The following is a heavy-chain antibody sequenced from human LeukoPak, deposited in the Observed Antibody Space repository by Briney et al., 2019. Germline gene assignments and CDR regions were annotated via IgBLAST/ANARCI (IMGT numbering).Heavy chain of an antibody. CDR2: IYYSGSS. CDR1: GGSVRSGAYY. J-gene: IGHJ4*02. V-gene: IGHV4-61*08. CDR3: TRRGTGDRSYFDF. D-gene: IGHD7-27*01. Sequence: PSETLSLTCTVSGGSVRSGAYYWNCIRQPPGKGLEWIGNIYYSGSSNYNPSLKSRVTMSVDTSKNQFSLRLSSVTAADTAVYYCTRRGTGDRSYFDFWGQGTLVTVSS.